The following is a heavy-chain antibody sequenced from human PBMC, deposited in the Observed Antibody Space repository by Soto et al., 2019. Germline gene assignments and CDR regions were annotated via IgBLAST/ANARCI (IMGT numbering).Heavy chain of an antibody. V-gene: IGHV3-23*01. CDR3: TKDSRIAVAGTTEY. CDR1: GFTFSSYG. D-gene: IGHD6-19*01. Sequence: PGGSLRLSCAASGFTFSSYGMHWVRQAPGKGLEWVAAISGSGDSIYYADSVKGRFTISRDDSKNTLYLQMNSLRVEDTAIYYCTKDSRIAVAGTTEYWGQGTRVTVSS. J-gene: IGHJ4*02. CDR2: ISGSGDSI.